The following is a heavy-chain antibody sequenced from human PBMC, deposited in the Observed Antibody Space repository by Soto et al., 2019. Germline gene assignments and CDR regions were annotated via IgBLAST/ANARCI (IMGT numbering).Heavy chain of an antibody. CDR1: GFTFSSYA. CDR2: ISGSGGST. D-gene: IGHD6-13*01. J-gene: IGHJ6*02. V-gene: IGHV3-23*01. Sequence: GGSLRLSCAASGFTFSSYAMSWVRQAPGKGLEWVSAISGSGGSTYYADSVKGRFTISRDNSKNTLYLQMNSLRAEDTAVYYCAKVWGSSSWSQRGYYYYGMDVWGQGTTVTVSS. CDR3: AKVWGSSSWSQRGYYYYGMDV.